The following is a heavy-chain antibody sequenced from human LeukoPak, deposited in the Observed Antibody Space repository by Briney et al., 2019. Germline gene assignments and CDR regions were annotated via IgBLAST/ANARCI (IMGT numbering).Heavy chain of an antibody. Sequence: GGSLRLSCAASGFTFRDHFMTWIRQAPGKGLEWVSYISSSGNAIYHADSVKGRFTISRDNAKNSLYLQLNSLRAEDTAVYYCARALLDGFDIWGQGTMVTVSS. CDR1: GFTFRDHF. CDR3: ARALLDGFDI. CDR2: ISSSGNAI. V-gene: IGHV3-11*04. J-gene: IGHJ3*02.